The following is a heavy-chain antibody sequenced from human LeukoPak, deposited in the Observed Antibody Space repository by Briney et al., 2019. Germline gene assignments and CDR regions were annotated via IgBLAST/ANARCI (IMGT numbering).Heavy chain of an antibody. D-gene: IGHD6-13*01. Sequence: GGSLRLSCAASGFFFPNCAMSWVRQAPGKGLEWVAGISGSGGNTFYADSVTGRFTISRDISDKTLYLAMNTLRAEDTAIYYCAKAANLLVSANYFDYWGQGILVTVSS. V-gene: IGHV3-23*01. J-gene: IGHJ4*02. CDR2: ISGSGGNT. CDR1: GFFFPNCA. CDR3: AKAANLLVSANYFDY.